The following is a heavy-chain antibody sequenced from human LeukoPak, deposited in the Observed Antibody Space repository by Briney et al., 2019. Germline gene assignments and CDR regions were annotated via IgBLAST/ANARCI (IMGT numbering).Heavy chain of an antibody. CDR1: GYSFTSYW. CDR3: ARHGDYGGNEFDY. Sequence: GQSLKISCKGSGYSFTSYWIGWVRQLPEKGLGWMGIIYPGDSDTSYSPSFQGQVTISAAKAISTAYLQWSSLKASDTAMYYCARHGDYGGNEFDYWGQGTLVTVSS. CDR2: IYPGDSDT. D-gene: IGHD4-23*01. V-gene: IGHV5-51*01. J-gene: IGHJ4*02.